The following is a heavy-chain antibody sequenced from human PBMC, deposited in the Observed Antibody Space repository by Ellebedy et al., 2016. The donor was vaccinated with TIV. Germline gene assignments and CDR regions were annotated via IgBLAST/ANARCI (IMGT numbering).Heavy chain of an antibody. V-gene: IGHV3-15*07. J-gene: IGHJ4*02. CDR3: STTGDRRYPYYFDY. CDR2: INSKGDGGST. CDR1: GFTFTNAW. D-gene: IGHD2-2*02. Sequence: GESLKISCSVSGFTFTNAWMSWVRPAPGKGLEWVGSINSKGDGGSTDYAAPVKGGCTIPSDDSTDTLFLQLNSLQTENTAVYFCSTTGDRRYPYYFDYWGQGALVTVSS.